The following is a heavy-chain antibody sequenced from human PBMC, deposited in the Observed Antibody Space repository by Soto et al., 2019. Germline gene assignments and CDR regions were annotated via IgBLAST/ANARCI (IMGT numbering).Heavy chain of an antibody. J-gene: IGHJ3*02. CDR1: GFTFSSYA. V-gene: IGHV3-30-3*01. Sequence: QVQLVESGGGVVQPGRSLRLSCAASGFTFSSYAMHWVRQAPGKGLEWVAVISYDGSNKYYADSVKGRFTISRDNSKNTLYLQMNSLRAEDTAVYYCARRSGYGDYPHDAFDIWGQGTMVTVSS. D-gene: IGHD4-17*01. CDR3: ARRSGYGDYPHDAFDI. CDR2: ISYDGSNK.